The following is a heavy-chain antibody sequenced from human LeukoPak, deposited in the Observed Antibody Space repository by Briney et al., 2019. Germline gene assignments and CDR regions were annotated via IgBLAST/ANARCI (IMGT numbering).Heavy chain of an antibody. Sequence: SETLSLTCAVYGGSFSGYYWSWIRQPPGKGLEWIGEINHSGSTNYNPSLKSRVTISVDTSKKQFSLKLSSVTAADTAVYYCARVRIVVVTAIPGAFDIWGQGTMVTVSS. CDR3: ARVRIVVVTAIPGAFDI. CDR1: GGSFSGYY. J-gene: IGHJ3*02. V-gene: IGHV4-34*01. D-gene: IGHD2-21*02. CDR2: INHSGST.